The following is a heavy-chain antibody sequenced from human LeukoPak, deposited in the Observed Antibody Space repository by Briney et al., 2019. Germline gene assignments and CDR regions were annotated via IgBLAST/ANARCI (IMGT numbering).Heavy chain of an antibody. J-gene: IGHJ5*02. CDR1: AGSISTSYY. V-gene: IGHV4-39*01. D-gene: IGHD3-10*01. Sequence: PSETLSLTCTVSAGSISTSYYWGWVRQAPGKGLEWIGSGTSYYNPSLKSRVTISVDTSRNQFSLKLTSVTAADTAVYYCARTGGYMVWGVQNWFDPWGQGTLVTVSS. CDR3: ARTGGYMVWGVQNWFDP. CDR2: GTS.